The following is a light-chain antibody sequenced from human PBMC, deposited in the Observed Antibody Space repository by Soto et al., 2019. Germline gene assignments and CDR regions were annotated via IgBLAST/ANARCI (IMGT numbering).Light chain of an antibody. CDR3: QQANGFPYT. CDR1: QDISSW. CDR2: SAS. J-gene: IGKJ2*01. V-gene: IGKV1-12*02. Sequence: DIQMTQSPSSLSASVGDRVTITCRASQDISSWLAWYRQKPGKPPVLLIYSASTLQSGVPSRFSGSGYGPEFTLTISSLQPEDFATDFCQQANGFPYTFGQGTKLEI.